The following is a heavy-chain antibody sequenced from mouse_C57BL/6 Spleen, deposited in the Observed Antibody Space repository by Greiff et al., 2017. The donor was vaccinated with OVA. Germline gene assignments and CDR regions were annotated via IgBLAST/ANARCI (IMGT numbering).Heavy chain of an antibody. D-gene: IGHD1-1*01. J-gene: IGHJ3*01. CDR1: GYTFTSYW. V-gene: IGHV1-55*01. CDR3: ARGSYGSSLAWFAY. Sequence: QVQLQQPGAELVKPGASVKMSCKASGYTFTSYWITWVKQRPGQGLEWIGDIYPGSGSTNYNEKFKSKATLTVDTSSSTAYMQLSSLTSEDSAVYYCARGSYGSSLAWFAYWGQGTLVTVSA. CDR2: IYPGSGST.